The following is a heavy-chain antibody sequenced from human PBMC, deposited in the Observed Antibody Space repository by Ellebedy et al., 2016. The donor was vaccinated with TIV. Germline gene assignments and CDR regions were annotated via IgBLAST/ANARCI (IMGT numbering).Heavy chain of an antibody. Sequence: SETLSLXCTVSGGSFSSYYWSWIRQSAGKGLEWIGRSFMSGSTSYNPSLKNRVTMSADASKTQLSLNLTSVTAADTAVYFCARLRQSRDRSHWYFDLWGRGTLVTVSS. CDR3: ARLRQSRDRSHWYFDL. CDR2: SFMSGST. J-gene: IGHJ2*01. V-gene: IGHV4-4*07. CDR1: GGSFSSYY. D-gene: IGHD1-14*01.